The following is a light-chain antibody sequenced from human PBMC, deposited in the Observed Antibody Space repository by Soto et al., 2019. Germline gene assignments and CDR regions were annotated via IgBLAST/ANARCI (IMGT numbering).Light chain of an antibody. CDR1: QSVSSY. CDR2: DAS. CDR3: QQYNNWPPWT. V-gene: IGKV3-11*01. Sequence: EIVLTQSPATLSLSPGERATLSCRASQSVSSYLAWYQQKPGQAPRLLIYDASNRATGIPARFSGSGSGTDFTLTISSLQSEDFAVYHCQQYNNWPPWTFGQGAKVDIK. J-gene: IGKJ1*01.